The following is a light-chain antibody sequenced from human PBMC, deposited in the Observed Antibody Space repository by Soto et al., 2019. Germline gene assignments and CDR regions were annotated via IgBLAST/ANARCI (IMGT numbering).Light chain of an antibody. CDR2: GVT. V-gene: IGLV2-14*03. CDR3: SSFTSNRIYV. CDR1: HNDIGTYDY. J-gene: IGLJ1*01. Sequence: QSALTQPTSVSGSPGQSITISRTGNHNDIGTYDYVSWYQQHAARAPRLLIHGVTTRPSEISGRFSASKSGLTASLTISGLQPEDEADYYCSSFTSNRIYVFGPGTKLTVL.